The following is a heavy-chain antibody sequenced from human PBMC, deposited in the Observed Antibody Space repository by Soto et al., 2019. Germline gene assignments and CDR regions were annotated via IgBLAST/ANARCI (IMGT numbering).Heavy chain of an antibody. CDR2: IKSKTDGGTT. V-gene: IGHV3-15*01. J-gene: IGHJ6*02. D-gene: IGHD3-10*01. Sequence: GGSLRLSCAASGFTFSNAWMSWVRQAPGKGLEWVGRIKSKTDGGTTDYAAPVKGRFTISRDDSKNTLYLQMNSLKTEDTAVYYCTTYGSGSYHYYYGMDVWGQGTTVTVSS. CDR3: TTYGSGSYHYYYGMDV. CDR1: GFTFSNAW.